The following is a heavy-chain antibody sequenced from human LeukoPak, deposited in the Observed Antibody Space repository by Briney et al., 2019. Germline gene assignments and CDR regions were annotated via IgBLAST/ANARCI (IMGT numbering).Heavy chain of an antibody. CDR3: ARDPSYDSSGYPNWFDP. V-gene: IGHV1-18*01. CDR2: ISAYNGNT. CDR1: GYTFTSYG. J-gene: IGHJ5*02. D-gene: IGHD3-22*01. Sequence: ASVNVSCTASGYTFTSYGITWVRLAPGQGLEWMGWISAYNGNTNYAQMFQGRVTMTTDTSTNTAYMELRSLRADDTAMYYCARDPSYDSSGYPNWFDPWGQGTLVTVSS.